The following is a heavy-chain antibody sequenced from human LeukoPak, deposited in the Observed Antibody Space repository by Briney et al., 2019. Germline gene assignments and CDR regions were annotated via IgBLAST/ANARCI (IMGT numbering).Heavy chain of an antibody. CDR2: IIPIFGTA. CDR3: ARAGGYYDGSGYYYGFDY. D-gene: IGHD3-22*01. J-gene: IGHJ4*02. V-gene: IGHV1-69*01. Sequence: GASVKVSCKASGGTFSSYAISWVRQAPGQGLEWMGGIIPIFGTANYAQEFQGRVTITADESTSTAYMELSSLRSEDTAVYYCARAGGYYDGSGYYYGFDYWGQGTLVTVSS. CDR1: GGTFSSYA.